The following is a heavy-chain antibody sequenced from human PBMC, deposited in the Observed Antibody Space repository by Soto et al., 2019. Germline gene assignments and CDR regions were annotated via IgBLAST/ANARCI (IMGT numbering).Heavy chain of an antibody. D-gene: IGHD6-13*01. V-gene: IGHV2-5*02. Sequence: QITLKESGPTLVKPTQTLTLTCTFSGFSLSTSEVGVGWIRQPPGKALEWLALIYWDDDKRYSPSLKSRLTITKDSSKNQVFLTMTNMDPVDTATYYCAHRHLAAFGKAFVYWGQGTLVTVSS. J-gene: IGHJ4*02. CDR3: AHRHLAAFGKAFVY. CDR1: GFSLSTSEVG. CDR2: IYWDDDK.